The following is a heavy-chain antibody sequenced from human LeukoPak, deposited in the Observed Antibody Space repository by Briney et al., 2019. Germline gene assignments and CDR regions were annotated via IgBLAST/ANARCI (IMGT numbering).Heavy chain of an antibody. Sequence: SETLSLTCTVSGASISSVNSYWSWIRQPAGKGLEWIERIYPGGNINYNPSLKSRVTFSVDTSKNQFSLKLTSVTAADTAVYYCARQVTMVRGVIIHHYYYMDLWGNGTTVTISS. CDR2: IYPGGNI. CDR1: GASISSVNSY. CDR3: ARQVTMVRGVIIHHYYYMDL. D-gene: IGHD3-10*01. V-gene: IGHV4-61*02. J-gene: IGHJ6*03.